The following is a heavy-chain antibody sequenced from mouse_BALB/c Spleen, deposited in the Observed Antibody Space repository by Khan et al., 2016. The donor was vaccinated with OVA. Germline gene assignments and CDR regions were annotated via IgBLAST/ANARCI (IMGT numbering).Heavy chain of an antibody. D-gene: IGHD2-3*01. CDR2: IATANDNA. V-gene: IGHV14-3*02. CDR3: ARPSYDPRDFEV. J-gene: IGHJ1*01. Sequence: VQLKQSGAELVKPGASVKLSCTASGFNIKDTYLHWVKQRPEQGLVWIGRIATANDNAQYDPKFQGKATITSDTSSNTSYLQLNRQTSEDTAVYYCARPSYDPRDFEVWGAGTTVTVSS. CDR1: GFNIKDTY.